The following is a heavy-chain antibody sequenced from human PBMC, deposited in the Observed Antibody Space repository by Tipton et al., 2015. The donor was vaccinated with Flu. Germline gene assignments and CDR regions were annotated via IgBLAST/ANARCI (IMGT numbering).Heavy chain of an antibody. J-gene: IGHJ5*02. CDR3: ARHRDLVVRGPLQNWFDP. D-gene: IGHD3-10*01. V-gene: IGHV4-59*08. CDR1: GGSISSYY. Sequence: TLSLTCTVSGGSISSYYWSWIRQPPGKGLEWIGYIYYSGSTNYNPSLKSRVTISVDTSKNQFSLKLSSVTAADTAVYYCARHRDLVVRGPLQNWFDPWGQGTLVTVSS. CDR2: IYYSGST.